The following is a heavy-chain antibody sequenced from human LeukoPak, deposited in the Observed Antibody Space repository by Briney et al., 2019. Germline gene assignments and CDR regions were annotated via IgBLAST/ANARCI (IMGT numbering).Heavy chain of an antibody. CDR1: GFTFSSYG. D-gene: IGHD3-22*01. CDR2: ISYDGSNK. J-gene: IGHJ4*02. Sequence: GGSLRLSCAASGFTFSSYGMHWVRQAPGKGLEWVAVISYDGSNKYYADSVKGRFTISRDNSKNTLYLQMNSLRAEDTAVYYYAKEATYYYDSSGYFHFDYWGQGTLVTVSS. V-gene: IGHV3-30*18. CDR3: AKEATYYYDSSGYFHFDY.